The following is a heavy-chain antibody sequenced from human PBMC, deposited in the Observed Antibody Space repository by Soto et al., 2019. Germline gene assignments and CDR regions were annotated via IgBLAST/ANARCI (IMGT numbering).Heavy chain of an antibody. V-gene: IGHV2-5*02. J-gene: IGHJ4*02. D-gene: IGHD4-17*01. CDR3: AHIVPCDYRGYNFEF. CDR2: IYWDEDK. CDR1: GFSLSTHTVG. Sequence: QITLKESGPTLVKPTQTLTLTCTFSGFSLSTHTVGVAWIRQPPGKALEWLALIYWDEDKRYSPSLKSRLTITPDTSQIQVVLTMTNMDPVDTATYSCAHIVPCDYRGYNFEFWGQGILVTVSS.